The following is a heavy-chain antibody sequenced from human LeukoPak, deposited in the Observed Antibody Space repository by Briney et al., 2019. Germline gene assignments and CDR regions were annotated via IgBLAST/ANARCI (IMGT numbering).Heavy chain of an antibody. CDR3: ARVTTYYDTLTGFITQLFFDY. V-gene: IGHV1-18*01. CDR2: ISAYNGNT. CDR1: GYTFTSYG. J-gene: IGHJ4*02. Sequence: GASVKVSCKASGYTFTSYGISWVRQAPGQGLEWMGWISAYNGNTNYAQKLQGRVTMTTDTSTSTAYMELRSLRSDDTAVYYCARVTTYYDTLTGFITQLFFDYWGQGTLVTVSS. D-gene: IGHD3-9*01.